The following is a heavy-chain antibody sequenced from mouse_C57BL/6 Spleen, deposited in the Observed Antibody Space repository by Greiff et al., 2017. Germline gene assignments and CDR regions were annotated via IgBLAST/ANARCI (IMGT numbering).Heavy chain of an antibody. CDR2: IYPGDGDT. V-gene: IGHV1-82*01. Sequence: QVQLQQSGPELVKPGASVKISCKASGYAFSSSWMNWVKQRPGKGLEWIGRIYPGDGDTNYNGKFKGKATLTADKSSSTAYMQLSSLTSEDSAVYFCASKDYGYDGGFAYWGQGTLVTVSA. CDR1: GYAFSSSW. CDR3: ASKDYGYDGGFAY. J-gene: IGHJ3*01. D-gene: IGHD2-2*01.